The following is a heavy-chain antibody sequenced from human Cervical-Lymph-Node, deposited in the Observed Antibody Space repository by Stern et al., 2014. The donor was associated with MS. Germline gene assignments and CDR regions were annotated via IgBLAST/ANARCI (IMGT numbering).Heavy chain of an antibody. CDR2: IFPVFGTP. CDR3: ALSSETSDRWYSLGYDL. Sequence: VQLVESGAEVTKPGSSVKGSCKASGSTFSKFPSSWVRQAPGQVLEWMGGIFPVFGTPTYAQEFRGRVTIPADVSTSTVYMELSSLRSDDTAVYYCALSSETSDRWYSLGYDLWGQGTLVTVSS. D-gene: IGHD6-13*01. V-gene: IGHV1-69*01. J-gene: IGHJ5*02. CDR1: GSTFSKFP.